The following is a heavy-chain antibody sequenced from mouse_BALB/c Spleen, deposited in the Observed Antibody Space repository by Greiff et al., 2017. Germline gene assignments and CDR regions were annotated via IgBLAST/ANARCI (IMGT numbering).Heavy chain of an antibody. CDR2: INPNNGGT. CDR3: ARMGGNYSWYFDV. Sequence: VQLQQSGPELVKPGASVKIPCKASGYTFTDYNMDWVKQSHGKSLEWIGDINPNNGGTIYNQKFKGKATLTVDKSSSTAYMELRSLTSEDTAVYYCARMGGNYSWYFDVWGAGTTVTVSS. V-gene: IGHV1-18*01. J-gene: IGHJ1*01. CDR1: GYTFTDYN. D-gene: IGHD2-1*01.